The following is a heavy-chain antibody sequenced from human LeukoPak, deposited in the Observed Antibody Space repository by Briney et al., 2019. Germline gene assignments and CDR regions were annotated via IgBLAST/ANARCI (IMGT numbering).Heavy chain of an antibody. CDR2: IYYSGST. D-gene: IGHD6-13*01. V-gene: IGHV4-28*01. CDR1: GYSISSSNW. Sequence: PSETLSLTCAVSGYSISSSNWWGWIRQPPGKGLEWIGYIYYSGSTYYNPSLKSRVTMSVDTSKNQFSLKLSSVTAVDTAVYYCGRSSWDPAYAFYIWGQRAKGTGS. CDR3: GRSSWDPAYAFYI. J-gene: IGHJ3*02.